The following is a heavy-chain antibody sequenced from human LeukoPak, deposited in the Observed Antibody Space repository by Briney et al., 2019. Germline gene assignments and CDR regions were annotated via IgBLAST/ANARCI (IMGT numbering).Heavy chain of an antibody. J-gene: IGHJ4*02. Sequence: SETLSLTCTVSGGSISSYYWSWIRQTPGKGLEWIGYVYYSGSTNYNPSLKSRVTISVGTSKNQFSLKLSSVTAADTAVYYCARHTFGSHFDYWGQGTLVTVSS. CDR3: ARHTFGSHFDY. CDR2: VYYSGST. D-gene: IGHD3-16*01. V-gene: IGHV4-59*08. CDR1: GGSISSYY.